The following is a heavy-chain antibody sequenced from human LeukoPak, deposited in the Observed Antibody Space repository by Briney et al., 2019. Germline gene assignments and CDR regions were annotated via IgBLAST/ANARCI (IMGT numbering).Heavy chain of an antibody. CDR2: ISYDGSNK. V-gene: IGHV3-30*18. CDR3: AKYVEMGDY. D-gene: IGHD5-24*01. CDR1: GFTFSSYG. J-gene: IGHJ4*02. Sequence: GGSLRLSCAASGFTFSSYGMHWVRQAPGKGLEWVAVISYDGSNKYYADSVKGRFTISRDNSKNTLYLQMNSLRAEDTAVYYCAKYVEMGDYWGQGTLVTVSS.